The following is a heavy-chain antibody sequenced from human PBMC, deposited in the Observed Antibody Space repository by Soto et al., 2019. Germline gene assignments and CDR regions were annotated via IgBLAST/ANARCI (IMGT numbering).Heavy chain of an antibody. J-gene: IGHJ6*02. V-gene: IGHV4-34*01. CDR3: ARGRSSVPDRRGIGYYGLDV. D-gene: IGHD6-6*01. Sequence: QVQLQQWGAEVLKPSETLSLTCVVNGGSFSGYYWSWIRQPPGKGLEWIGEINDSGITDSNPSLESRVTISVDMSKNQFSLELNSVTAADTAVYHCARGRSSVPDRRGIGYYGLDVWGQGITVTVSS. CDR1: GGSFSGYY. CDR2: INDSGIT.